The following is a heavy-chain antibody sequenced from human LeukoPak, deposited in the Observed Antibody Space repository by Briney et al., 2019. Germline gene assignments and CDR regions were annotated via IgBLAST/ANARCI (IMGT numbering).Heavy chain of an antibody. Sequence: SETLSLTCPVSGGSISSYYWSWIRQPPGKGLEWIGYIYYSGSTNYNPSLKSRVTISVDTSKNQFSLKLSSVTAADTAVYYCARELWFVNAPGSWFDPWGQGTLVTVSS. CDR1: GGSISSYY. CDR3: ARELWFVNAPGSWFDP. J-gene: IGHJ5*02. D-gene: IGHD3-10*01. V-gene: IGHV4-59*12. CDR2: IYYSGST.